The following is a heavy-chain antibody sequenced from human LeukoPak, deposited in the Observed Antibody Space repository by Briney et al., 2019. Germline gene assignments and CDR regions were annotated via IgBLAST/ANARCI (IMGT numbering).Heavy chain of an antibody. CDR1: GDSISSGGYS. CDR3: ARSPLAFYDSSGYPRVWFDP. J-gene: IGHJ5*02. V-gene: IGHV4-30-2*01. CDR2: ISQSGNI. D-gene: IGHD3-22*01. Sequence: SETLSLTCTVSGDSISSGGYSWSWIRQPPGKGLEWIGYIYHIGYISQSGNIYQNPSLRSRVTISLDTSRNQFSLKLSSVTAADTAVYYCARSPLAFYDSSGYPRVWFDPWGQGTLVTVSS.